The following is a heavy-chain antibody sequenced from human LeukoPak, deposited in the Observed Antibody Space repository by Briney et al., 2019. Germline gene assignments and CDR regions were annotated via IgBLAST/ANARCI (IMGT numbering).Heavy chain of an antibody. Sequence: GGSLRLSCAASGFTFSSYAMSWVRQAPGKGLEWVSAISGSGDSTYYADSVKGRFTISRDNSKNTLYLQMNSLRAEDTAVYYCAKDLRSTYYDILTGSDNWFDPWGQGTLVTVSS. CDR3: AKDLRSTYYDILTGSDNWFDP. D-gene: IGHD3-9*01. CDR2: ISGSGDST. CDR1: GFTFSSYA. V-gene: IGHV3-23*01. J-gene: IGHJ5*02.